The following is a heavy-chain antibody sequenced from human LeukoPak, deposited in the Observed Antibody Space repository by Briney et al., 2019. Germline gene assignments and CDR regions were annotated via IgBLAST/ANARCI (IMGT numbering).Heavy chain of an antibody. D-gene: IGHD1-14*01. CDR1: GYSISSSYY. J-gene: IGHJ4*02. V-gene: IGHV4-39*01. CDR3: AGQRAELYYYFDY. CDR2: IYYSGST. Sequence: SETLSLTCTVSGYSISSSYYWGWIRQPPGKGLEWIGSIYYSGSTYYNPSLKSRVTISVDTSKNQFSLKLSSVTAADTAVYYCAGQRAELYYYFDYWGQGTLVTVSS.